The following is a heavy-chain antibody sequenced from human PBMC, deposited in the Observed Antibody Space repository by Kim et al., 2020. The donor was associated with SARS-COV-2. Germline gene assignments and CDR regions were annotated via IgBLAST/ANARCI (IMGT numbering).Heavy chain of an antibody. J-gene: IGHJ4*01. D-gene: IGHD3-10*01. V-gene: IGHV4-59*13. CDR1: GCSISSYY. Sequence: SETLSLTCTVSGCSISSYYWSWIRQPPGKGLEWIGYIYYSGSTNYNPSLKSRVTISVDTSKNQFSLKLSSVTAADTAVYYCVRSGSYYNFPLYYFYYWG. CDR2: IYYSGST. CDR3: VRSGSYYNFPLYYFYY.